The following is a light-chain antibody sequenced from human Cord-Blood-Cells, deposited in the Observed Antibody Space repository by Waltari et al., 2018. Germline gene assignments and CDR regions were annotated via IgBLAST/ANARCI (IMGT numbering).Light chain of an antibody. V-gene: IGKV1-5*03. CDR1: ESISSW. J-gene: IGKJ1*01. CDR2: KAS. CDR3: QQYNSYWT. Sequence: DIQMTQSPSTLSASVGDIVTITCRASESISSWLAWYQQKPGKAPKLLIYKASSLESGVPSRFSGSGSGTEFTLTISSLQPDDFATYYCQQYNSYWTLGQGTKVEIK.